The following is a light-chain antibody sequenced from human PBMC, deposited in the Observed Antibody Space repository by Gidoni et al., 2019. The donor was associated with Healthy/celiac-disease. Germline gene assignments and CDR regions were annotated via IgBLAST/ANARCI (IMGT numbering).Light chain of an antibody. Sequence: QSALPQPASVSGSPGQSITISCTGTSSDVGGYNSVSWYQQHPDKAPKLIIYDVNNRPSGVSNRFSGSKSGNTASLTISGLQAEDEADYYCSSYTSSTTLVFGGGTKVTVL. V-gene: IGLV2-14*01. CDR1: SSDVGGYNS. J-gene: IGLJ3*02. CDR2: DVN. CDR3: SSYTSSTTLV.